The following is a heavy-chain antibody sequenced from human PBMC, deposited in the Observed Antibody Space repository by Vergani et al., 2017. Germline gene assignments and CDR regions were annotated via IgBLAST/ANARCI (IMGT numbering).Heavy chain of an antibody. CDR1: GFTFSSYA. Sequence: EVQLLESGGNLIQPGGSLRLSCGASGFTFSSYAMTWVRLAPGKGLQWVSAISGSGGNTFYTDSVKGRFTISRDTSKKTLSLQMRSLRADDTAVYYCAKDGRENSDYGYFDYWGQGTLVTVSS. CDR2: ISGSGGNT. V-gene: IGHV3-23*01. J-gene: IGHJ4*02. CDR3: AKDGRENSDYGYFDY. D-gene: IGHD4-17*01.